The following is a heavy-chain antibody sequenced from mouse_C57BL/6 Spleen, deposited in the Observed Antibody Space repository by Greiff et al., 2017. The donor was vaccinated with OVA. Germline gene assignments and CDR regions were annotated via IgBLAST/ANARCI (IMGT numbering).Heavy chain of an antibody. CDR2: IDPSDSYT. J-gene: IGHJ2*01. Sequence: QVQLQQPGAELVMPGASVKLSCKASGYTFTSYWMHWVKQRPGQGLEWIGEIDPSDSYTNYNQKFKGKSTLTVDKSSSTAYMQLSSLTSEDSAVYYCSRSITTVVAPLGYWGQGTTLTVSS. D-gene: IGHD1-1*01. CDR1: GYTFTSYW. CDR3: SRSITTVVAPLGY. V-gene: IGHV1-69*01.